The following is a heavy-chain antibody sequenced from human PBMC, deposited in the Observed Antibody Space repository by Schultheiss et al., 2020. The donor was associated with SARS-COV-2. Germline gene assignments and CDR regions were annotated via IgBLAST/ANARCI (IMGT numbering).Heavy chain of an antibody. Sequence: SQTLSLTCTVSGGSISSSSYYWSWIRQPPGKGLEWIGYIYYSGSTNYNPSLKSRVTISVDTSKNQFSLKLSSVTAADTAVYYCARGSGGSGGFDPWGQGTLVTVSS. J-gene: IGHJ5*02. D-gene: IGHD2-15*01. CDR2: IYYSGST. V-gene: IGHV4-61*01. CDR1: GGSISSSSYY. CDR3: ARGSGGSGGFDP.